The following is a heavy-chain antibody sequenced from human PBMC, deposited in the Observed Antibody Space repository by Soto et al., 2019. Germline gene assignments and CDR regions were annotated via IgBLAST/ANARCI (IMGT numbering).Heavy chain of an antibody. D-gene: IGHD6-19*01. J-gene: IGHJ4*02. CDR3: ARESISSGWGHPGDY. Sequence: GGSLRLSCAASGFTFSSYAMSWVRQAPGKGLEWVSAISGSGGSTYYADSVKGRFTISRDNSKNTLYLQMNSLRAEDTAVYYCARESISSGWGHPGDYWGQGTLVTVSS. CDR1: GFTFSSYA. CDR2: ISGSGGST. V-gene: IGHV3-23*01.